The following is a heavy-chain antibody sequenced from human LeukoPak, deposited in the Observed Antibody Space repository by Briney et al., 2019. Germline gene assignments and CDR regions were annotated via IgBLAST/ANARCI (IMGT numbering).Heavy chain of an antibody. CDR2: IYYSGST. D-gene: IGHD2-21*01. CDR1: GGSISSGDYY. V-gene: IGHV4-30-4*01. J-gene: IGHJ5*02. CDR3: ARALRGVIDP. Sequence: SETLSLTCTVPGGSISSGDYYWSWIRQPPGKGLEWIGYIYYSGSTYYNPSLKSRVTISVDTSKNQFSLKLSSVTAADTAVYYCARALRGVIDPWGQGTLVTVSS.